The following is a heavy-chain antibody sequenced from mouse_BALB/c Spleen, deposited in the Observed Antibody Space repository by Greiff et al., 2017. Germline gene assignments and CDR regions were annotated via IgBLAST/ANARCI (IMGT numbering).Heavy chain of an antibody. CDR1: GFTFSDYY. V-gene: IGHV5-4*02. CDR2: ISDGGSYT. D-gene: IGHD2-3*01. CDR3: ARVGDGYFDY. Sequence: EVQGVESGGGLVKPGGSLKLSCAASGFTFSDYYMYWVRQTPEKRLEWVATISDGGSYTYYPDSVKGRFTISRDNAKNNLYLQMSSLKSEDTAMYYCARVGDGYFDYWGQGTTLTVSS. J-gene: IGHJ2*01.